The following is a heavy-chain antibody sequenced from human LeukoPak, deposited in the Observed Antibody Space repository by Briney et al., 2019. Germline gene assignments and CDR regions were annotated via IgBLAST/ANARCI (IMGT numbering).Heavy chain of an antibody. J-gene: IGHJ4*02. CDR1: GGSFSGYY. V-gene: IGHV4-34*01. D-gene: IGHD4-11*01. CDR3: ARGLFYSKIFDY. Sequence: SETLSLICAVYGGSFSGYYWSWIRQPPGKGLEWIGEINHSGSTNYNPSLKSRVTISVDTSKNQFSLKLSSVTAADTAVYYCARGLFYSKIFDYWGQGTLVTVSS. CDR2: INHSGST.